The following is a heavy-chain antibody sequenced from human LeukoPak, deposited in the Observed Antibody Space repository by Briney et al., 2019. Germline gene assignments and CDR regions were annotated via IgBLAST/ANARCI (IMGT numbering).Heavy chain of an antibody. J-gene: IGHJ4*02. CDR1: GGSISNYY. CDR3: ARQVASGWYSFGDY. Sequence: PSETLSLTCTVSGGSISNYYWNWLRQPPGEGLEWIGYIYYSGSTNYNPSLKSRVTISVDTSKNQFSLKLSSVTAADTAVYYCARQVASGWYSFGDYWGQGTLVTVSS. V-gene: IGHV4-59*01. D-gene: IGHD6-19*01. CDR2: IYYSGST.